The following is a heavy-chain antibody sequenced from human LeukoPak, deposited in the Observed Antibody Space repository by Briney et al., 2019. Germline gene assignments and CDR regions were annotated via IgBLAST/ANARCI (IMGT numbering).Heavy chain of an antibody. CDR3: ARACVRSSTSCSFAFDI. D-gene: IGHD2-2*01. J-gene: IGHJ3*02. CDR2: IYYRGST. Sequence: SETLSLTCAASGGSISSYYWSWIRQPPGKGLEWIAFIYYRGSTNYNASLKSRVTISVYTSKNHSALQLSSVTAADTAVYYCARACVRSSTSCSFAFDIWGQGTMVTVSS. V-gene: IGHV4-59*01. CDR1: GGSISSYY.